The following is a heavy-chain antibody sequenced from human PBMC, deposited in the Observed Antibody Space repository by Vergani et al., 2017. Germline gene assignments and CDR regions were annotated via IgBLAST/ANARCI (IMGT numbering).Heavy chain of an antibody. CDR1: GGSFSGYY. V-gene: IGHV4-34*01. Sequence: QVQLQQWGAGLLTPSATLSLTCAVYGGSFSGYYWSWIRQPPGKGLEWIGEINHRGSTNYNPSLKSRVTISRDTSKNQFSLKLSSVTAADTAVYDCARGPSLQVVEKKSGYNWFDPWGQGTRVTVSS. J-gene: IGHJ5*02. D-gene: IGHD3-22*01. CDR2: INHRGST. CDR3: ARGPSLQVVEKKSGYNWFDP.